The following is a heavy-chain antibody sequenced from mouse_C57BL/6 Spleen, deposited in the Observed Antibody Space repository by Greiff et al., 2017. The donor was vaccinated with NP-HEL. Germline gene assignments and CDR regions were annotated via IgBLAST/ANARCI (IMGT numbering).Heavy chain of an antibody. J-gene: IGHJ4*01. CDR1: GYSFTGYY. Sequence: EVQLHQSGPELVKPGASVKISCKASGYSFTGYYMNWVKQSPEKSLEWIGEINPSTGGTTYNQKFKAKATLTVDKSSSTAYMQLKSLTSEDSAVYYCARSQPYSNYAMDYWGQGTSVTVSS. CDR3: ARSQPYSNYAMDY. V-gene: IGHV1-42*01. CDR2: INPSTGGT. D-gene: IGHD2-5*01.